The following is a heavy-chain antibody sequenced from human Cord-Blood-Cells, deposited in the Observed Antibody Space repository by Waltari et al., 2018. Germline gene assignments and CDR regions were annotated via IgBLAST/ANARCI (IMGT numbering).Heavy chain of an antibody. CDR2: IYYSGST. D-gene: IGHD3-3*01. CDR1: GGSISSHY. CDR3: ARVEYYDFWSGYYYYYGMDV. V-gene: IGHV4-59*11. J-gene: IGHJ6*02. Sequence: QVQLQESGPGLVKPSETLSLTCTVSGGSISSHYWSWIRQPPGKGLEWIGYIYYSGSTNSNPSLKSLVTISVDTSKNQFSLKLSSVTAADTAVYYCARVEYYDFWSGYYYYYGMDVWGQGTTVTVSS.